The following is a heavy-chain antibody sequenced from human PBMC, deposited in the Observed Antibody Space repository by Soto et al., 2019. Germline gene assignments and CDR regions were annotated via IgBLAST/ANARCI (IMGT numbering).Heavy chain of an antibody. CDR1: GFSFSSYA. Sequence: EVQLLESGGGLVQPGGSLRLSCAASGFSFSSYAMNWVRQAPGKGLECVSAFSDGGSNTYYTDSVKGRFTISRDNSKKTVFLQMTSLRAEDTAVYYCAIVDSSTWYTGYYFDYWGQGTLVTVSS. CDR2: FSDGGSNT. J-gene: IGHJ4*02. V-gene: IGHV3-23*01. CDR3: AIVDSSTWYTGYYFDY. D-gene: IGHD6-13*01.